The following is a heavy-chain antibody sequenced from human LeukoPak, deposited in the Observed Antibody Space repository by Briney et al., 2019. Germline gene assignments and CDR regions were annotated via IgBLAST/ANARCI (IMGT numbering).Heavy chain of an antibody. CDR1: GGSIKGYY. Sequence: PSETLSLTCTVSGGSIKGYYWSWIRQPPGKGLEWIGEINHSGSTNYNPSLKSRVTISVDTSKNQFSLKLSSVTAADTAVYYCARETLQQLLFDYWGQGTLVTVSS. D-gene: IGHD6-13*01. CDR3: ARETLQQLLFDY. CDR2: INHSGST. J-gene: IGHJ4*02. V-gene: IGHV4-34*01.